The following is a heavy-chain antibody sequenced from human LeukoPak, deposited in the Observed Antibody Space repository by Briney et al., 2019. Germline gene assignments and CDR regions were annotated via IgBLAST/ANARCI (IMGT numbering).Heavy chain of an antibody. D-gene: IGHD6-19*01. V-gene: IGHV3-73*01. CDR2: IRSKTNRYAT. CDR3: ARGLMEQWLVYYYYGMDV. Sequence: PGGSLRLSCAASGLTFSDSAMHWVRQASGKGLEWVGRIRSKTNRYATAYAASVKGRFTISRDDSTNTLYLQMNSLRAEDTAVYYCARGLMEQWLVYYYYGMDVWGQGTTVTVSS. CDR1: GLTFSDSA. J-gene: IGHJ6*02.